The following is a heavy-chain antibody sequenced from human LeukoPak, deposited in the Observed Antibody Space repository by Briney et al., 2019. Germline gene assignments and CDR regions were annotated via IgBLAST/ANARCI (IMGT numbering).Heavy chain of an antibody. V-gene: IGHV4-59*01. CDR2: IDYAGRT. D-gene: IGHD1-14*01. CDR3: ARGNNPMPEVGY. J-gene: IGHJ4*02. CDR1: GGSISRDY. Sequence: SETLSLTCTVSGGSISRDYWSWIRQPPGEGLEWIGYIDYAGRTNYNPSLKSRVTISVDTSKNQFSLKLSSVTAADTAVYYCARGNNPMPEVGYWGQGTLVTVSS.